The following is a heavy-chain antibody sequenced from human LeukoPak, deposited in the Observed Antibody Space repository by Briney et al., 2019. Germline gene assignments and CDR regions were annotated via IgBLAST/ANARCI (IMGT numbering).Heavy chain of an antibody. CDR3: ARDPTGVIRFYFDY. CDR2: INWNGGST. CDR1: GFTFDDYG. Sequence: PGGSLRLSCAASGFTFDDYGMSWVRQAPGKGLEWVSGINWNGGSTGYADSVKGRFTISRDNAKNSLYLQMNSLRAEDTALYYCARDPTGVIRFYFDYWGQGTLVTVSS. D-gene: IGHD3-22*01. V-gene: IGHV3-20*04. J-gene: IGHJ4*02.